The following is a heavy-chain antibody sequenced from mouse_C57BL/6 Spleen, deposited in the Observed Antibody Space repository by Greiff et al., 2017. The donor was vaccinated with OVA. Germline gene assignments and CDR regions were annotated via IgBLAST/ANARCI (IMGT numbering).Heavy chain of an antibody. J-gene: IGHJ2*01. D-gene: IGHD2-4*01. CDR1: GYTFTDYN. CDR3: ARWGRLRPGFDY. Sequence: VQLQQSGPELVKPGASVKIPCKASGYTFTDYNMDWVKQSHGKSLEWIGDINPNNGGTNYNQKFKGKATLTVDKSSSTAYMELRSLTSEDTAVYYCARWGRLRPGFDYWGQGTTLTVSS. CDR2: INPNNGGT. V-gene: IGHV1-18*01.